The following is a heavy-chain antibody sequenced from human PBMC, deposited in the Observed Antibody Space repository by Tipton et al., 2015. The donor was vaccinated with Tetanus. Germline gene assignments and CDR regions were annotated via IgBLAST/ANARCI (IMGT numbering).Heavy chain of an antibody. J-gene: IGHJ5*02. D-gene: IGHD6-19*01. V-gene: IGHV4-34*01. Sequence: GLVKPSETLSLTCGVSGGSFSGDYWSWVRQAPGKGLEWIGWINHRGGTMYNPSLKSRFTISGNTSKNQFSLNLTSVTAADTAVYYCASLPKHWLAPRGAPWGQGTLVTVSS. CDR3: ASLPKHWLAPRGAP. CDR1: GGSFSGDY. CDR2: INHRGGT.